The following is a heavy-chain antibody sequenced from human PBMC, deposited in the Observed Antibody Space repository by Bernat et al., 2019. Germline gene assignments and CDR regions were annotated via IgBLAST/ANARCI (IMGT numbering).Heavy chain of an antibody. V-gene: IGHV3-30*18. CDR2: ISYDGSNK. CDR3: AKDPYCSGGSCYPENYFDY. CDR1: GFTFSSYG. J-gene: IGHJ4*02. D-gene: IGHD2-15*01. Sequence: QVQLVESGGGVVQPGRSLRLSCAASGFTFSSYGMHWVRQAPGKGLEWVAVISYDGSNKYYADSVKGRFTISRDNSKNTLYLQMNSLRAEDTAVYYCAKDPYCSGGSCYPENYFDYWGQGTLVTVSS.